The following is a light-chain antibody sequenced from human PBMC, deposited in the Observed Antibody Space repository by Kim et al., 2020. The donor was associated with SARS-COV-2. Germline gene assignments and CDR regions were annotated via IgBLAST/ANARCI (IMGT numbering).Light chain of an antibody. J-gene: IGKJ4*01. CDR1: QSVISY. Sequence: PGERATLTGSASQSVISYLAWYHQQPGQDPRLLIYDASNRATGIPARFSGSGSGTDFTLTISSLEPEDFAVYYCQQRSNWPPLTFGGGTKVDIK. V-gene: IGKV3-11*01. CDR3: QQRSNWPPLT. CDR2: DAS.